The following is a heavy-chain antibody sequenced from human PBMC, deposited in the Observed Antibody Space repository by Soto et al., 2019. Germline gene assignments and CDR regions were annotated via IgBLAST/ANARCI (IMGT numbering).Heavy chain of an antibody. D-gene: IGHD2-2*01. CDR1: GYSFTRYW. J-gene: IGHJ6*02. V-gene: IGHV5-51*01. Sequence: GESLTIYFKCSGYSFTRYWIVWVRQMPGKGLEWMGTIYPGDSDTRYSPSFQGQVTISADKSISTAYLQWNSLKASDTAMYFCARNKGYCSSTSCYGMDVWGQGAAVTGSS. CDR2: IYPGDSDT. CDR3: ARNKGYCSSTSCYGMDV.